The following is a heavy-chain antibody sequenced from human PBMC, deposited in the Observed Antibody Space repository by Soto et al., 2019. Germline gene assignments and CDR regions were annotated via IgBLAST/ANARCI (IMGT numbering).Heavy chain of an antibody. CDR2: IYHSGST. J-gene: IGHJ4*02. D-gene: IGHD3-10*01. CDR3: AGGFGSGHYDY. V-gene: IGHV4-4*02. CDR1: GVPISSSSW. Sequence: QVQLQESGPGLVKPSGTLSLTCTVSGVPISSSSWWTWVRQPPGKGLEWVGEIYHSGSTNYNPSLKGRVAISVDKSKNQFSLKLTSVTAADTAVYYCAGGFGSGHYDYWGQGTLVTVSS.